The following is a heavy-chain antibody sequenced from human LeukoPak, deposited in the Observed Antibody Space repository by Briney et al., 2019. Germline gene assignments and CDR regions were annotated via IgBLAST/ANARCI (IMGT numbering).Heavy chain of an antibody. CDR2: IYYTGST. Sequence: SETLSLTCTVSGGSISTYYWSWIRQPPGKGLEWIGYIYYTGSTSYNPSLKSRVTMSLDASKNQFSLELSAGTAADTAVYYCARDKRVAVAGTYIYYYYMDVWGNGTTVTISS. J-gene: IGHJ6*03. CDR1: GGSISTYY. D-gene: IGHD6-19*01. CDR3: ARDKRVAVAGTYIYYYYMDV. V-gene: IGHV4-59*01.